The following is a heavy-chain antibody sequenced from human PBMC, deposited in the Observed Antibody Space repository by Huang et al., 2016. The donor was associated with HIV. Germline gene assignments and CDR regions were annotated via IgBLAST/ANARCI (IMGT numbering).Heavy chain of an antibody. CDR2: INHSEGT. Sequence: QVQLQQWGAGLLRPSETLSLTCAVYGGSFSGYYGTWIRQPPGKGLEWIGEINHSEGTNYNPSLKSRGTISVDTSRNQFSLTLTSVTAADTAVYYCARGQGGYYYYYMDVWGKGTMVTVSS. J-gene: IGHJ6*03. CDR3: ARGQGGYYYYYMDV. CDR1: GGSFSGYY. V-gene: IGHV4-34*01.